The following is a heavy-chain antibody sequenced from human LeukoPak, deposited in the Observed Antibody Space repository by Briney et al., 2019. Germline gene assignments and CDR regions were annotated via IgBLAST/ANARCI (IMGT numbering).Heavy chain of an antibody. Sequence: GESLKISCKGSGYSFTSYWIAWVRQMPRKGLEWMGVIYPGDSDTRYSPSFQGQVTISADKSINTAYLQWSSLKASDTAMYYCARRGYCSGGSCYSNAFDIWGQGTMVTVSS. V-gene: IGHV5-51*01. CDR2: IYPGDSDT. CDR1: GYSFTSYW. CDR3: ARRGYCSGGSCYSNAFDI. D-gene: IGHD2-15*01. J-gene: IGHJ3*02.